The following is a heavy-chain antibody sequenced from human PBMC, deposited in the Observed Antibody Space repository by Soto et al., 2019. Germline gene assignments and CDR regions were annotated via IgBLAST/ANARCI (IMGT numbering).Heavy chain of an antibody. Sequence: SETLSLTCTVSGGSISSYYWSWIRRPPGKGLEWIGYIYYSGSTNYNPSLKSRVTISVDTSKNQFSLKLSSVTAADTAVYYCARRRIPDYDFWCGYGRGGNWFDPCGQGTLLTGST. CDR1: GGSISSYY. CDR3: ARRRIPDYDFWCGYGRGGNWFDP. J-gene: IGHJ5*02. CDR2: IYYSGST. V-gene: IGHV4-59*01. D-gene: IGHD3-3*01.